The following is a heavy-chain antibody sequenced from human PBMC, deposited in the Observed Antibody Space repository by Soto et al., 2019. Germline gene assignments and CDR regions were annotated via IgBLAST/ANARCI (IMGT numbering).Heavy chain of an antibody. Sequence: GWSLRLSCAASGFTFSSYAMHWVRQAPGKGLEWVAVISYDGSNKYYADSVKGRFTISRDNSKNTLYLQMNSLRAEDTAVYYCARAPAPNYYDSSGYFGYWGQGTLVTVSS. CDR1: GFTFSSYA. J-gene: IGHJ4*02. CDR2: ISYDGSNK. D-gene: IGHD3-22*01. V-gene: IGHV3-30-3*01. CDR3: ARAPAPNYYDSSGYFGY.